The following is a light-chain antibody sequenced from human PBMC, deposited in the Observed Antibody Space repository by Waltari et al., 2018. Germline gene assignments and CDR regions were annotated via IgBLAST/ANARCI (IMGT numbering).Light chain of an antibody. V-gene: IGKV1-5*03. Sequence: DIQMTQSSSTLSASLADRVTISCRASQNVGTWLAWYQQKPGHAPNLLIDMASSLESGVPSRFSGSGSGTELTLTIRSLQPDDFATYSCQQYSGFSTFGQGTKV. CDR3: QQYSGFST. J-gene: IGKJ2*01. CDR2: MAS. CDR1: QNVGTW.